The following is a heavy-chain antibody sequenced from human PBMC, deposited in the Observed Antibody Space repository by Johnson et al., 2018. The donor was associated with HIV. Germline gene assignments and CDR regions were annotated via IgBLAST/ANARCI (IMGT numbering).Heavy chain of an antibody. V-gene: IGHV3-30-3*01. CDR2: ISYDGSNK. Sequence: QVQLVESGGGVVQPGRSLRLSCAASGLTFSSYAMHWVRQAPGKGLEWVAVISYDGSNKYYADSVKGRFTISRYNSKNTLYLQMNSLRAEDTAVYYCAFIEYSSLDAFDIWGQGTMVTVSS. CDR3: AFIEYSSLDAFDI. D-gene: IGHD6-6*01. CDR1: GLTFSSYA. J-gene: IGHJ3*02.